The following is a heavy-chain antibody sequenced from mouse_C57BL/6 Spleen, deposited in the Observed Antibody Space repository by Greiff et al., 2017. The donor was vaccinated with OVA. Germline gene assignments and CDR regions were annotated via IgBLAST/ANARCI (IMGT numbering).Heavy chain of an antibody. Sequence: QVQLQQPGAELVRPGSSVKLSCKASGYTFTSYWMHWVKQRPIQGLEWIGNIAPSDRDSHSNQKFKDKATLTVDKSSSTAYMQLSSLTSEDSAVYYCARDWGYFDVWGTGTTVTVSS. CDR2: IAPSDRDS. V-gene: IGHV1-52*01. CDR1: GYTFTSYW. D-gene: IGHD4-1*01. CDR3: ARDWGYFDV. J-gene: IGHJ1*03.